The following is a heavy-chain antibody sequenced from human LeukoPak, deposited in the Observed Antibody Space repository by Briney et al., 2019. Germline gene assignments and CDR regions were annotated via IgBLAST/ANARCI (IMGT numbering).Heavy chain of an antibody. V-gene: IGHV1-69*13. J-gene: IGHJ4*02. CDR1: TYTLTSYA. CDR2: IIPIFGTA. CDR3: ARAVGRDGYNRFDY. D-gene: IGHD5-24*01. Sequence: SVTVSCKASTYTLTSYAISWMRQAPGQGLEWVGGIIPIFGTANYAQKFQGRVTITADESTSTAYMELSSLRSEDTAVYYCARAVGRDGYNRFDYWGQGTLVTVSS.